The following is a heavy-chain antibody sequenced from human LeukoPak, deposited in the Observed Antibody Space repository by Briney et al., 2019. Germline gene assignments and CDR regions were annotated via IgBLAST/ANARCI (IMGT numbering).Heavy chain of an antibody. CDR3: ARASSSGDY. V-gene: IGHV4-59*01. D-gene: IGHD6-6*01. J-gene: IGHJ4*02. CDR2: VHFSGTT. Sequence: SETLSLTCTVSSGSITGYYWSWIRQPPGRGLEWIGYVHFSGTTSFNPSLKSRVTISVDTSKNQFSLRLSSMTAADTAVYYCARASSSGDYWGQGTLVTVSS. CDR1: SGSITGYY.